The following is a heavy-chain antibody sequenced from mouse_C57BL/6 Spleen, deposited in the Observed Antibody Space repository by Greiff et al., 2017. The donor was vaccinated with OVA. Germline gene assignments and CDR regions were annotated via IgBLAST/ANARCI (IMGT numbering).Heavy chain of an antibody. V-gene: IGHV1-69*01. CDR1: GYTFTSYW. D-gene: IGHD1-1*01. Sequence: QVQLQQPGAELVMPGASVKLSCKASGYTFTSYWMHWVKQWPGQGLEWIGEIDPSDSYTNYNQKFKGKSTLTVDKSSSTAYMQLSSLTSEDSAVYNCATGSSHWYFEVCGTETTLTVSS. CDR3: ATGSSHWYFEV. J-gene: IGHJ1*03. CDR2: IDPSDSYT.